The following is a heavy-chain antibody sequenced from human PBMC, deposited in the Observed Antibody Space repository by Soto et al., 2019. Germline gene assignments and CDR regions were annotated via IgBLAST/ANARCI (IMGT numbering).Heavy chain of an antibody. V-gene: IGHV1-69*13. CDR2: IIPIFGTA. D-gene: IGHD6-13*01. CDR1: GGTFSSYA. CDR3: ARNFGSSPYYYYYYGMDV. Sequence: SVKVSCKASGGTFSSYAISWVRQAPGQGLEWMGGIIPIFGTANYAQKFQGRVTITADESATTAYMELSSLRSEDTAVYYCARNFGSSPYYYYYYGMDVWGQGTTVTVSS. J-gene: IGHJ6*02.